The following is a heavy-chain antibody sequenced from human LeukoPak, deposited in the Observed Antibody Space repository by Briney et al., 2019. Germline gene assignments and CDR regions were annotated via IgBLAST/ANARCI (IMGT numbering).Heavy chain of an antibody. Sequence: GGSLRLSCAASGFTFSSYSMNWLRQAPGKGLEWVSYIEYSSSSIYYADSVKGRFTISRDNSKNTLYLQMNSLRPEDTAVYYCAKRGGYSHYYYYMDVWGKGTTVTISS. CDR1: GFTFSSYS. CDR2: IEYSSSSI. V-gene: IGHV3-48*01. CDR3: AKRGGYSHYYYYMDV. J-gene: IGHJ6*03. D-gene: IGHD3-10*01.